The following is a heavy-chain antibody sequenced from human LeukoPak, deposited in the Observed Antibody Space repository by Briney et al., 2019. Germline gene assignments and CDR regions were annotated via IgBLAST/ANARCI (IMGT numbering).Heavy chain of an antibody. CDR2: ISGSSSYI. Sequence: GGSLRLSCTASGFTSSGYSMNWVRQAPGKGLEWVSFISGSSSYIYYADSVKGRFTISRDNAKNSLYLQMNSLRADDTAVYYCARGGRFFEYWGQGTLVTVSS. CDR1: GFTSSGYS. V-gene: IGHV3-21*01. CDR3: ARGGRFFEY. D-gene: IGHD3-3*01. J-gene: IGHJ4*02.